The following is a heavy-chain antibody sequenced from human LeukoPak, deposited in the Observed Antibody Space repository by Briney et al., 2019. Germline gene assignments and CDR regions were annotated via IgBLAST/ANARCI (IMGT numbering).Heavy chain of an antibody. D-gene: IGHD1-1*01. J-gene: IGHJ3*02. V-gene: IGHV3-30*02. CDR2: IRYDGSDK. Sequence: GGSLRLSCAASGLIFTDYGMHWVRQAPGKGLEWLTFIRYDGSDKYYADSVKGRFTISRDNAKNSLYLQMNSLRAEDTALYYCARDPSTTGTTGAFDIWGQGTMVTVSS. CDR3: ARDPSTTGTTGAFDI. CDR1: GLIFTDYG.